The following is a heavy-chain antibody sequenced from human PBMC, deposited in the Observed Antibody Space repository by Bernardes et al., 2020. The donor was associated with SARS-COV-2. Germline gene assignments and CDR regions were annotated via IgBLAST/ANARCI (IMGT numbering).Heavy chain of an antibody. J-gene: IGHJ3*02. CDR3: ARDPSYYESSGYYRGDAFDI. D-gene: IGHD3-22*01. CDR1: GYTFTNYG. V-gene: IGHV1-18*01. Sequence: ASVKVSCKASGYTFTNYGISWLRQAPGQGLEWMGWISAYNGNTNYAQKLQGRVTMTTDTSTTIAYMELRNLRSDDTAVYYCARDPSYYESSGYYRGDAFDIWGQGAMVTVSS. CDR2: ISAYNGNT.